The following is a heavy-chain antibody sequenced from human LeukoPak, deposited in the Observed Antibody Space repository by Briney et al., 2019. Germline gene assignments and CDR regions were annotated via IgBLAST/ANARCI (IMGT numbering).Heavy chain of an antibody. D-gene: IGHD3-3*01. CDR3: ARLVFGVANNAFDI. Sequence: SETLSLTCTVSGGSISSGSYYWGWIRQPPGKGLEWIGTIYHSGSTYYNPSLKSRVTISVDTSKNQFSLKLSSVTAADTAVYYCARLVFGVANNAFDIWGQGTMVTVSS. J-gene: IGHJ3*02. CDR2: IYHSGST. CDR1: GGSISSGSYY. V-gene: IGHV4-39*07.